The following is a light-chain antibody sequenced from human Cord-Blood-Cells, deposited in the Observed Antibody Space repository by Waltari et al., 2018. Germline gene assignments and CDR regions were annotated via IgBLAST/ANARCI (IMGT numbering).Light chain of an antibody. J-gene: IGKJ4*01. V-gene: IGKV2-30*01. CDR1: QSLVYSDGNTY. CDR3: MQGTHWPLT. CDR2: KVS. Sequence: DVVMTQSPLSLPVTIGQPASISCRSRQSLVYSDGNTYLNWFQQRPGQSPRRLIYKVSNRDSEVPDRLSGSGSGTDFTLKISRVEAEDVGVYYCMQGTHWPLTFGGGTKVEIK.